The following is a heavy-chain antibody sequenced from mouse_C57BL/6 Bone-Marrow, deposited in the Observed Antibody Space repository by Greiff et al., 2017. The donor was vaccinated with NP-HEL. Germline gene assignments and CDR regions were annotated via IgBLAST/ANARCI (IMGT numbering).Heavy chain of an antibody. CDR2: ISSGGDYI. CDR1: GFTFSSYA. CDR3: TRDLPDGYYGYFDV. D-gene: IGHD2-3*01. Sequence: EVHLVESGEGLVKPGGSLKLSCAASGFTFSSYAMSWVRQTPEKRLEWVAYISSGGDYIYYADTVKGRFTISRDNARNTLYLQMSSLKSEDTAMYYCTRDLPDGYYGYFDVWGTGTTVTVSS. V-gene: IGHV5-9-1*02. J-gene: IGHJ1*03.